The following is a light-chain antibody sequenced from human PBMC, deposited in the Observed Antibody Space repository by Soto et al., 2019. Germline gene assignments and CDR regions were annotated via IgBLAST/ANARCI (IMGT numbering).Light chain of an antibody. CDR1: QSVDTN. Sequence: EIVMTQSPATLSVSPGERATLSCRASQSVDTNLAWYQQKPGQAPRLLIYGASTRATDIPARFSGSGSGTEFTLTISSLQSEDFAVYYCQQYNDWILTFGQGTKVDIK. CDR2: GAS. J-gene: IGKJ1*01. CDR3: QQYNDWILT. V-gene: IGKV3-15*01.